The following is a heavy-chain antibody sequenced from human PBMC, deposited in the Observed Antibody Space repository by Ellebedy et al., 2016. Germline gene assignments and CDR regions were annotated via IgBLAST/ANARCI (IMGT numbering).Heavy chain of an antibody. D-gene: IGHD1-1*01. CDR3: VKSEKGGTDF. CDR1: GFTFRNYA. V-gene: IGHV3-23*01. J-gene: IGHJ4*02. Sequence: GESLKISCAASGFTFRNYAMNWVRQAPGRGLEWVSSIDPAGGSTYYADSLKGRFTVSRDNSKNTLFLQMKTLTAEDTAIYYCVKSEKGGTDFWGQGSLVAVSS. CDR2: IDPAGGST.